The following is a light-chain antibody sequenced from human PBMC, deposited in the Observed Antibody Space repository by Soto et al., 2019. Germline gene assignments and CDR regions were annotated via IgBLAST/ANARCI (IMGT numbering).Light chain of an antibody. V-gene: IGKV1-5*01. J-gene: IGKJ1*01. CDR3: QQSYSTPWT. Sequence: GDRVTITCRASQSISSWLAWYXQKXGKXXKXXXYDASSLESGVPSRFSGSGYGTEFTLTISSLQPEDFATYYCQQSYSTPWTFGQGNKVDIK. CDR1: QSISSW. CDR2: DAS.